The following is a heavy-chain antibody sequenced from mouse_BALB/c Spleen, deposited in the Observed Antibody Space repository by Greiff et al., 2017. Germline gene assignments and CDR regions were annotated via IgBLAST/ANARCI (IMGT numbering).Heavy chain of an antibody. CDR2: IRSKSNNYAT. V-gene: IGHV10-1*02. CDR1: GFTFNTYA. CDR3: VGQGDGAMDY. J-gene: IGHJ4*01. D-gene: IGHD3-3*01. Sequence: GGGLVQPKGSLKLSCAASGFTFNTYAMNWVRQAPGKGLEWVARIRSKSNNYATYYADSVKDRFTISRDDSQSMLYLQMNNLKTEDTAMYYCVGQGDGAMDYWGQGTSVTVSS.